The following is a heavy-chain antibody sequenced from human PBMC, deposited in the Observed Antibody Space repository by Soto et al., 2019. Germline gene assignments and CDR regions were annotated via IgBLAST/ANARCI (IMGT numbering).Heavy chain of an antibody. CDR2: MNPNSGDT. CDR3: ARVGGNWNDDYFDY. Sequence: GASVKVSCKASGYTFTNYDINWVRQATGQGPEWMGWMNPNSGDTGYAQKFQGRVTMTRDTSIRTAYMVLSSLRSKDTAVYYCARVGGNWNDDYFDYWGQGTLVTVSS. D-gene: IGHD1-1*01. V-gene: IGHV1-8*01. CDR1: GYTFTNYD. J-gene: IGHJ4*02.